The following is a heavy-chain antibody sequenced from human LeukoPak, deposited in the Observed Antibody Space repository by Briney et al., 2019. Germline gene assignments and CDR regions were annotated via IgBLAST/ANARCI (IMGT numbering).Heavy chain of an antibody. Sequence: TLSLTCAVSGGSISSGGYSWSWIRQPPGKGLEWIGYIYHSGSTYYNPSLKSRVTISVDRSKNQFSLKLSSVTAADTAVYYCASLPTFLDAFDIWGQGTMVTVSS. J-gene: IGHJ3*02. V-gene: IGHV4-30-2*01. CDR2: IYHSGST. CDR1: GGSISSGGYS. CDR3: ASLPTFLDAFDI.